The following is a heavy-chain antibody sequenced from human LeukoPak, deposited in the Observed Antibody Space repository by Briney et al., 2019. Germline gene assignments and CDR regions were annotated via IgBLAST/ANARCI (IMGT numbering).Heavy chain of an antibody. J-gene: IGHJ4*02. CDR1: GGSISSYY. CDR3: ARSLYGGYFDY. V-gene: IGHV4-59*01. Sequence: TPSETLSLTCTVSGGSISSYYWSWIRQPPGKGLEWIGYIYYSGSTNYSPSLKSRVTISVDTSKNQFSLKLSSVTAADTAVYYCARSLYGGYFDYWGQGTLVTVSS. D-gene: IGHD4-23*01. CDR2: IYYSGST.